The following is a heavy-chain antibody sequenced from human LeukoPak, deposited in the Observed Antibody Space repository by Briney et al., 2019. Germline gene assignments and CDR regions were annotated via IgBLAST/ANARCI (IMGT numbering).Heavy chain of an antibody. J-gene: IGHJ4*02. D-gene: IGHD6-13*01. CDR2: IFPSGGEI. CDR3: ARDRSIASDY. Sequence: GGSLRLSCAASGLTFSTFAMIWVRQPPGKGLEWVSSIFPSGGEIHYADSVRGRFTISRDNSKSTLSLQMNSLRAEDTAVYYCARDRSIASDYWGQGTLVTVSS. V-gene: IGHV3-23*01. CDR1: GLTFSTFA.